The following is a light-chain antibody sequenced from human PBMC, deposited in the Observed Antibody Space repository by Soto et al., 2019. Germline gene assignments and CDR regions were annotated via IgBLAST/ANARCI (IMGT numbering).Light chain of an antibody. CDR1: SSNIGSNY. V-gene: IGLV1-47*01. CDR2: RND. CDR3: SAWDDSLSGPV. Sequence: QSLLTQPPSASGTPGQRVTISCSGSSSNIGSNYVYWYHQLPGTAPNVIIYRNDEGPSGVPDRFSGYKSGTSASLAISGLRSEDEADYYCSAWDDSLSGPVFGRGTKLTVL. J-gene: IGLJ3*02.